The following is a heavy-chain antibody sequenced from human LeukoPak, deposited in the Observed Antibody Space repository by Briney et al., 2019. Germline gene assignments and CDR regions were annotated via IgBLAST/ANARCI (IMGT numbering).Heavy chain of an antibody. Sequence: GGSLRLSCAASGFTFSRYWMSWVRQAPRKGLEWVANIKLDGSEKNYVDSVKGRFTISRDNTKNSLYLQMNSLRVEDTAVFYCARDQYDTWSRRGNFDSWGQGTLVIVSS. J-gene: IGHJ4*02. D-gene: IGHD3-3*01. CDR1: GFTFSRYW. CDR3: ARDQYDTWSRRGNFDS. V-gene: IGHV3-7*03. CDR2: IKLDGSEK.